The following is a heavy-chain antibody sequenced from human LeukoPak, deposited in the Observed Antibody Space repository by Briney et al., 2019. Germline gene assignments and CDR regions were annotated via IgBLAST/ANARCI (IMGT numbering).Heavy chain of an antibody. J-gene: IGHJ4*03. D-gene: IGHD3-16*02. CDR2: INPSGGST. V-gene: IGHV1-46*01. CDR3: ARDLGTLDVWGSYRLGYFDY. CDR1: GYTFTSYY. Sequence: GASVKVSCKASGYTFTSYYMHWVRQAPGQGLEWMGIINPSGGSTSYAQKFQGRVTMTRDTSISTAYMELSRLRSDDTAVYYCARDLGTLDVWGSYRLGYFDYWGQGTLVTVSS.